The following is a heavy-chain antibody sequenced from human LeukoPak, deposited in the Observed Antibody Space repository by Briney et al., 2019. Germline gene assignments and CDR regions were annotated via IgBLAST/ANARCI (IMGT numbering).Heavy chain of an antibody. J-gene: IGHJ6*02. V-gene: IGHV3-30*18. CDR1: GFTFSSYG. CDR3: AKGLHGGVGYGVDV. D-gene: IGHD3-16*01. Sequence: GGSLRLSCAASGFTFSSYGMHWVRQAPGKGLEWVAVISYDGSNKNYADSVKGRFTISRDNSKNTLYLQMKNLRVEHTAVYYCAKGLHGGVGYGVDVWGQGTTVSVSS. CDR2: ISYDGSNK.